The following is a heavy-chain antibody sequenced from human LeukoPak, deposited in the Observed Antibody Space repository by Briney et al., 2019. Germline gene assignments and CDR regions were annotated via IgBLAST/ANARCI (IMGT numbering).Heavy chain of an antibody. CDR2: LYYSGST. CDR3: AREAEMATNWFDP. CDR1: GGSISSGDYY. D-gene: IGHD5-24*01. Sequence: PSETLSLTCTVSGGSISSGDYYWSWIRQPPGKGLEWIGYLYYSGSTYYNPSLKSRVTISVDTYKNQSSLKLSSVTAADTAVYYCAREAEMATNWFDPWGKGTLVTVSS. V-gene: IGHV4-30-4*08. J-gene: IGHJ5*02.